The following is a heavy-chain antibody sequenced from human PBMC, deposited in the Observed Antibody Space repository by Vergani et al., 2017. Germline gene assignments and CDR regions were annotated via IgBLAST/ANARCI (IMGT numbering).Heavy chain of an antibody. Sequence: QVQLVQSGAEVKKPGASVKVSCKASGYTFPGYYMHWVRQAPGQGLEWMGLINPNSGGTNYAQKFQGRVTMTRETSISTAYMVLSRLRSDDTAVYYCARDRITMVQGVRIYYYGMDVWGQGTTVTVSS. CDR1: GYTFPGYY. V-gene: IGHV1-2*02. CDR3: ARDRITMVQGVRIYYYGMDV. J-gene: IGHJ6*02. CDR2: INPNSGGT. D-gene: IGHD3-10*01.